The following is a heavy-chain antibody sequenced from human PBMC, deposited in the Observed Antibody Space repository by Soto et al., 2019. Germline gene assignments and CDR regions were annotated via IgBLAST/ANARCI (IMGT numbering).Heavy chain of an antibody. J-gene: IGHJ4*02. CDR3: ARNGGSGSDY. Sequence: SETLSLTCAVSGGSISSSNWWSWVRQAPGKGLEWIGEIYHTGSTNYNPSLKSRVTISLDKSRNQFSLKLSSVSAADTAVYYCARNGGSGSDYWGQGTLVTVSS. D-gene: IGHD3-10*01. CDR2: IYHTGST. V-gene: IGHV4-4*02. CDR1: GGSISSSNW.